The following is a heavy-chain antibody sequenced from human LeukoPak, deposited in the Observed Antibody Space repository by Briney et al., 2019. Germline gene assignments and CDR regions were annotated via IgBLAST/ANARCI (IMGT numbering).Heavy chain of an antibody. J-gene: IGHJ6*03. Sequence: PGGSLRLSCPGSGFTFSSFPRHWVRQAPGKGLEWVAVISYDGSKKYYADSVKGRISISRDNFKNTLSLQMNNLRVGDTAVYYCARTPVVTGNYYFYYMDVGGKGTTVTVSS. V-gene: IGHV3-30*04. CDR2: ISYDGSKK. CDR1: GFTFSSFP. D-gene: IGHD4-23*01. CDR3: ARTPVVTGNYYFYYMDV.